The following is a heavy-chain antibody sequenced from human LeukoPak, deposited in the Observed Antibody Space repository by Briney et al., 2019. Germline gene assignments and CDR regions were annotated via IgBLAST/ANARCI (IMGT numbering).Heavy chain of an antibody. CDR1: DDSINDYY. J-gene: IGHJ4*02. D-gene: IGHD3-16*01. V-gene: IGHV4-59*01. CDR3: TRGAGWLIDY. Sequence: SETLSLTCTVSDDSINDYYRGWIRQPPGKGLEWIGYIHNSGTSTYNLSLKSRVTISADTSKNQFSLKLNSMTTADTAVYYCTRGAGWLIDYWGQGILVTVSS. CDR2: IHNSGTS.